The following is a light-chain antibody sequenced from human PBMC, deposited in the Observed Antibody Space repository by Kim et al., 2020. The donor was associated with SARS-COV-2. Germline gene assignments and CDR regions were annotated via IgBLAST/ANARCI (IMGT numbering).Light chain of an antibody. J-gene: IGKJ1*01. Sequence: LSPGERATLSCRADQSVSSHLAWYQQKPGQAPRLLIYGASTRATGIPARFSGSGSGTEFTLTISSLQSEDSAVYYCHQCNLWPWTFGQGTKVDIK. CDR2: GAS. CDR3: HQCNLWPWT. V-gene: IGKV3-15*01. CDR1: QSVSSH.